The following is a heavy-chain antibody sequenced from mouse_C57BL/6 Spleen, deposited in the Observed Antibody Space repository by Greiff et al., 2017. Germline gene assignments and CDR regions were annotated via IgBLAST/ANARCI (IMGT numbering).Heavy chain of an antibody. CDR3: ARSTSGAWFAY. J-gene: IGHJ3*01. Sequence: QVQLQQSGAELVRPGTSVKVSCKASGYAFTNYLIEWVKQRPGQGLEWIGVINPGSGGTNYNEKFKGKAPLTADKSSSTAYMQLSSLTSEDSAVYFCARSTSGAWFAYWGQGTLVTVSA. D-gene: IGHD6-1*01. CDR1: GYAFTNYL. CDR2: INPGSGGT. V-gene: IGHV1-54*01.